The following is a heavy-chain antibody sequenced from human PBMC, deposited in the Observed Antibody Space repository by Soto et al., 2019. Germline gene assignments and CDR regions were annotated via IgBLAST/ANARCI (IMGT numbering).Heavy chain of an antibody. CDR1: GYTFTSYG. D-gene: IGHD3-3*01. CDR2: ISAYNGNT. CDR3: ARDRTTSYYDFWSGYYPYYFDY. Sequence: ASVTVSCKASGYTFTSYGISWVRQAPGQGLEWMGWISAYNGNTNYAQKLQGRVTMTTDTSTSTAYLELRSLRSDDTAVYYCARDRTTSYYDFWSGYYPYYFDYWGQGTLVTVSS. J-gene: IGHJ4*02. V-gene: IGHV1-18*01.